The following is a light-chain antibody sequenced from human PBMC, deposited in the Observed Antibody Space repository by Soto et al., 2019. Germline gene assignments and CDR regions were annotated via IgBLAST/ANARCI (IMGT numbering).Light chain of an antibody. J-gene: IGLJ2*01. Sequence: SYELTQPPSVSVAPGQTASITCRGDNIGYMSVHWYQQRPGQAPVLVMYSDDDRPSGIPERFSGSSSGNTATLTISRGEAGDEADFSCHVWDSRTDHLRAFGGRTKRTVL. CDR2: SDD. CDR1: NIGYMS. V-gene: IGLV3-21*04. CDR3: HVWDSRTDHLRA.